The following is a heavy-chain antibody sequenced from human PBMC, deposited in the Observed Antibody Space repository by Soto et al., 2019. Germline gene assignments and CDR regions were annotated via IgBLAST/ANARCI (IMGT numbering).Heavy chain of an antibody. CDR2: INPNAGTT. V-gene: IGHV1-46*03. CDR3: AIVVVVAATLRFDY. CDR1: GYTFISYY. Sequence: ASVKVSCKASGYTFISYYMHWVRQAPGQGLEWMGRINPNAGTTGYAQKLQGRVTMTTDTSTSTAYMELRSLRSDDTAVYYCAIVVVVAATLRFDYWGQGTLVTVSS. J-gene: IGHJ4*02. D-gene: IGHD2-15*01.